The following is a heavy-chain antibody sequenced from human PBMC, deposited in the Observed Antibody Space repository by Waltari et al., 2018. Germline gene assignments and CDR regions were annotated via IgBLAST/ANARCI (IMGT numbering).Heavy chain of an antibody. Sequence: QVQLQQGGAGLLKPSETPSLTCTVRGGSFSGPFWPWIRQAPGKGLEWLGEIDHRGSTHYNPSFRSRVTISVDTSKNQFSLQLNSVTAADTALYYCARERSRDFDWLPNVLDVWGLGTLVTVSS. D-gene: IGHD3-9*01. CDR3: ARERSRDFDWLPNVLDV. CDR1: GGSFSGPF. V-gene: IGHV4-34*02. CDR2: IDHRGST. J-gene: IGHJ3*01.